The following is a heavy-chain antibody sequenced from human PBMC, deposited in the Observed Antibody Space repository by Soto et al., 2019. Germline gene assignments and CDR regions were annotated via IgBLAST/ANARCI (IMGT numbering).Heavy chain of an antibody. CDR2: IKKDGSEK. Sequence: PGGSLRLSCAASGFTSSTYSMSWVRQAPGKGLEWVATIKKDGSEKYYVDSVKGRFTISGDNARNSLYLQMNSLRADDTAVYYCARAFETYYYASTGYYIHYYYGLDVWGQGTTVTVPS. CDR3: ARAFETYYYASTGYYIHYYYGLDV. D-gene: IGHD3-22*01. V-gene: IGHV3-7*04. J-gene: IGHJ6*02. CDR1: GFTSSTYS.